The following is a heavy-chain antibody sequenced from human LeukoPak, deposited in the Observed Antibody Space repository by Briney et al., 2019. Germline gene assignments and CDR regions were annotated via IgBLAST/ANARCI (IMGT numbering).Heavy chain of an antibody. V-gene: IGHV4-59*08. J-gene: IGHJ3*01. D-gene: IGHD3-22*01. CDR3: ARRFSSRSDGNGYYYGHDPFDV. Sequence: PSETLSLTCSVSGDSISSSYWSWIRQPPGKGLEWIGNIYNSANTNYNPSLQSRVTISVDTSKSQFSLQLTSVSAPDTAVYYCARRFSSRSDGNGYYYGHDPFDVWGQGTLVTVSS. CDR2: IYNSANT. CDR1: GDSISSSY.